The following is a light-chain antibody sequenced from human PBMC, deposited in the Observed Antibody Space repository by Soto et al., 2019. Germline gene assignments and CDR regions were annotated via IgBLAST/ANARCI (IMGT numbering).Light chain of an antibody. V-gene: IGLV2-11*01. J-gene: IGLJ3*02. CDR3: CSYAGSYTFGWV. CDR1: SSDAGGYNY. CDR2: DVS. Sequence: QSVLTQPRSVSGSPGQSVTISCTGTSSDAGGYNYVSWYQQHPGKAPKLMIYDVSKRPSGVPDRFSGSKSGNTASLTISGLQAEDEADYYCCSYAGSYTFGWVFGGGTKLTVL.